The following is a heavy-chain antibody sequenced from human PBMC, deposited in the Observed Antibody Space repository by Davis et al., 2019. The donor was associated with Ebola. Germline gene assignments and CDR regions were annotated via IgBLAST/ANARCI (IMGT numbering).Heavy chain of an antibody. CDR2: ISAYNGNT. CDR1: GYIFSNYD. CDR3: AVEMATINDY. V-gene: IGHV1-18*01. J-gene: IGHJ4*02. Sequence: ASVKVSCKASGYIFSNYDINWVRQAPGQGLEWMGWISAYNGNTNYAQKFQGRVTITADKSTSTAYMELSSLRSEDTAVYYCAVEMATINDYWGQGTLVTVSS. D-gene: IGHD5-24*01.